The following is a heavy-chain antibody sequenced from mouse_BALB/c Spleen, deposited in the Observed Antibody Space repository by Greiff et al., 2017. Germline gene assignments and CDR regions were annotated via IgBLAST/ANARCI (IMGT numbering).Heavy chain of an antibody. CDR1: GYSITSGYY. CDR3: ARGGNPYYYAMDY. J-gene: IGHJ4*01. V-gene: IGHV3-6*02. D-gene: IGHD2-1*01. CDR2: ISYDGSN. Sequence: DVQLVESGPGLVKPSQSLSLTCSVTGYSITSGYYWNWIRQFPGNKLEWMGYISYDGSNNYNPSLKNRISITRDTSKNQFFLKLNSVTTEDTATYYCARGGNPYYYAMDYWGQGTSVTVSS.